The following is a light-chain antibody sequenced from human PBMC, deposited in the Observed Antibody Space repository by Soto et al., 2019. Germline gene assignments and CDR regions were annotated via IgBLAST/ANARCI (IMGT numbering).Light chain of an antibody. CDR1: SCDIGAYNY. J-gene: IGLJ2*01. CDR3: SSYAGSNNLV. V-gene: IGLV2-8*01. CDR2: EVN. Sequence: QSALTQPPSASGSPGQSVTISCTGTSCDIGAYNYVYWYRQHPGKAPKLMIYEVNKRPSGVPDRFSGSKSGNTASLTVSGLQAEDEADYYCSSYAGSNNLVFGGGTKLTVL.